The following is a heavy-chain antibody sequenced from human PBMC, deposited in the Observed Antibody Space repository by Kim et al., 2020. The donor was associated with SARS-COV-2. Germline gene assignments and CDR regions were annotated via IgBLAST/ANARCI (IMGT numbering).Heavy chain of an antibody. Sequence: SVKVSCKASGGTFSSYAISWVRQAPGQGLEWMGRIIPILGIANYAQKFQGRVTITADKSTSTAYMELSSLRSEDTAVYYCARDTHTMIVVVAPFDIWGQGTMVTVSS. CDR2: IIPILGIA. J-gene: IGHJ3*02. V-gene: IGHV1-69*04. CDR1: GGTFSSYA. CDR3: ARDTHTMIVVVAPFDI. D-gene: IGHD3-22*01.